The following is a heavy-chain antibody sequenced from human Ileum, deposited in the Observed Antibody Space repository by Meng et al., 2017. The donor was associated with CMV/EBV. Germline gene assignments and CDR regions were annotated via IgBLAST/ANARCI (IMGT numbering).Heavy chain of an antibody. CDR1: GYTFTGHY. CDR2: INPNSGGA. Sequence: SGYTFTGHYLHWVRQAPGQGLEWMGWINPNSGGANYAQKFQGRVTMTRDTSITTAYMELDRLTFGDTAVYYCARDRVINVLKFLEYDYWGQGTLVTVSS. CDR3: ARDRVINVLKFLEYDY. D-gene: IGHD3-3*01. J-gene: IGHJ4*02. V-gene: IGHV1-2*02.